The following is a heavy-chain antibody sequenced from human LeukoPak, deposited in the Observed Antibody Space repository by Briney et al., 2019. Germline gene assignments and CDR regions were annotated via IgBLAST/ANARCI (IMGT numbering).Heavy chain of an antibody. CDR3: AKGDASPVHLLTGH. Sequence: GGSLRLSCAASGFTLSSYAMTWVRQAPGKGLEWVTGISGSGDDTYYADSVKGRFTFSRDNSKNTLYLQMNSLRVEDTAVYYCAKGDASPVHLLTGHWGQGTLVTVSS. J-gene: IGHJ4*02. CDR2: ISGSGDDT. CDR1: GFTLSSYA. V-gene: IGHV3-23*01. D-gene: IGHD3-9*01.